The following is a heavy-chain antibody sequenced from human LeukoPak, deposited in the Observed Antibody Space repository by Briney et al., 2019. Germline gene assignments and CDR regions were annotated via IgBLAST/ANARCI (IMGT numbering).Heavy chain of an antibody. CDR3: ARGRYGFFDY. J-gene: IGHJ4*02. CDR1: GGSFSGYY. Sequence: SETLSLTCAVYGGSFSGYYWSWIRKPPGKGLEWIGEINHSGSTNYNPSLKSRVTISVDTSKNQFSLKLSSVTAADTAVYYCARGRYGFFDYRGQGTLVTVSS. D-gene: IGHD3-16*01. V-gene: IGHV4-34*01. CDR2: INHSGST.